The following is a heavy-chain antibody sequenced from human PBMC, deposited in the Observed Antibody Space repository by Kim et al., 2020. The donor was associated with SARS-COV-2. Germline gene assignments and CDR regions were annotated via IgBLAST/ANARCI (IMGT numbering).Heavy chain of an antibody. CDR2: INHSGST. V-gene: IGHV4-34*01. CDR3: AVYDSRGYRRRYFQH. J-gene: IGHJ1*01. CDR1: GGSFSGYY. D-gene: IGHD3-22*01. Sequence: SETLSLTCAVYGGSFSGYYWSWIRQPPGKGLEWIGEINHSGSTNYNPSLKSRVTISVDTSKNQFSLKLSSVTAADTAVYYCAVYDSRGYRRRYFQHWGQG.